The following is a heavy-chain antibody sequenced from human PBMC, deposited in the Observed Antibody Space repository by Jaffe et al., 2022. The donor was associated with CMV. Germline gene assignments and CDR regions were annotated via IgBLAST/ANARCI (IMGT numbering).Heavy chain of an antibody. J-gene: IGHJ4*02. Sequence: EVQLLESGGGLVQPGGSLRLSCAASGFTFSSYAMSWVRQAPGKGLEWVSAISGSGGSTYYADSVKGRFTISRDNSKNTLYLQMNSLRAEDTAVYYCAKGRSITGTTSPRVLWFGELLNFDYWGQGTLVTVSS. D-gene: IGHD3-10*01. CDR3: AKGRSITGTTSPRVLWFGELLNFDY. CDR1: GFTFSSYA. CDR2: ISGSGGST. V-gene: IGHV3-23*01.